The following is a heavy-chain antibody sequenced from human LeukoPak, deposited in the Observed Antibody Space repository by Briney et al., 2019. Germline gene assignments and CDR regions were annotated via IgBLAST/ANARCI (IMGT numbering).Heavy chain of an antibody. D-gene: IGHD6-19*01. J-gene: IGHJ4*02. CDR2: ISSSSSYI. V-gene: IGHV3-21*01. CDR1: GFTFSSYS. Sequence: GGSLRLSCAASGFTFSSYSMNWVRQAPGKGLEWVSSISSSSSYIYYADSVKGRFTISRDNAKNSLYLQMNSLRAEDTAVYYCARDGSGWGGGYYFDYWGQGTLVTVSS. CDR3: ARDGSGWGGGYYFDY.